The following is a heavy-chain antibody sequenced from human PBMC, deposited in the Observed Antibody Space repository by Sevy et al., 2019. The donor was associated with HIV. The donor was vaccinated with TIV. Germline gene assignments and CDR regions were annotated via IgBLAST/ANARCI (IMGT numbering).Heavy chain of an antibody. D-gene: IGHD5-12*01. CDR3: ARAPPVRSGDDSLNWFDP. Sequence: SETLSLTCTVSYGSIIGYHWSWIRQPPGKTLEYVGYISYTGDTNSNPPLNSRVTMSVDTSKNQFSLKVTSVTAAGTAVYYCARAPPVRSGDDSLNWFDPWGQGTLVTVSS. V-gene: IGHV4-59*01. CDR2: ISYTGDT. J-gene: IGHJ5*02. CDR1: YGSIIGYH.